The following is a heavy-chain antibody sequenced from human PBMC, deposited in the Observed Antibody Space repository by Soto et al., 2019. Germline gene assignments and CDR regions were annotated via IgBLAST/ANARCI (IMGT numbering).Heavy chain of an antibody. CDR1: GYTFTSYG. CDR2: ISAYNGNT. Sequence: ASVKVSCKASGYTFTSYGISWVRQAPGQGLEWMRWISAYNGNTNYAQKLQGRVTMTTDTSTSTAYMELRSLRSDDTAVYYCARVDDYGMYNWFDPWGQGTLVTVSS. J-gene: IGHJ5*02. CDR3: ARVDDYGMYNWFDP. V-gene: IGHV1-18*01. D-gene: IGHD4-17*01.